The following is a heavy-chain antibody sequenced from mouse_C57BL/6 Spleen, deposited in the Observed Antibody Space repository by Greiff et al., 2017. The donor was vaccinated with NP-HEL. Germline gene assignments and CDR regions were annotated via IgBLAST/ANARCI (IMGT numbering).Heavy chain of an antibody. CDR1: GYTFTDYY. CDR2: INPNNGGT. D-gene: IGHD3-3*01. V-gene: IGHV1-26*01. Sequence: VQLQQSGPELVKPGASVKISCKASGYTFTDYYMNWVKQSHGKSLEWIGDINPNNGGTSYNQKFKGKATLTVDKSSSTAYMELRSLTSEDSAVYYCARWGDEGWYFDVWGTGTTVTVSS. CDR3: ARWGDEGWYFDV. J-gene: IGHJ1*03.